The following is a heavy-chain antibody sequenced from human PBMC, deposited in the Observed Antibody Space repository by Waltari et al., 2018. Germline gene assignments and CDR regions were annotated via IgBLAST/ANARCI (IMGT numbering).Heavy chain of an antibody. J-gene: IGHJ4*02. V-gene: IGHV4-38-2*01. Sequence: QVQLQESGPGLVKPSETLSLTCAVSGYSISSGYYWGWLRQPPGKGLEWIGSIYHSGSTYYNPSLKSRVTISVDTSKNQFSLKLSSVTAADTAVYYCAGHEWWELPLKDDYWGQGTLVTVSS. CDR3: AGHEWWELPLKDDY. CDR1: GYSISSGYY. CDR2: IYHSGST. D-gene: IGHD1-26*01.